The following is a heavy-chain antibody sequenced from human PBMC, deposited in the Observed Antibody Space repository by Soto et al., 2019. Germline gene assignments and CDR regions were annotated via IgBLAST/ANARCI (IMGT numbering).Heavy chain of an antibody. Sequence: KSSETLSLTCTVSGGSISSGGYYWSWIRQHPGKGLEWIGYIYYSGSTYYNPSLKSRVTISVDTSKNQFSLKLSSVTAADTAVYYCARSVGSGSYYIPNLLFDYWGQGTLVTVSS. CDR3: ARSVGSGSYYIPNLLFDY. CDR1: GGSISSGGYY. J-gene: IGHJ4*02. V-gene: IGHV4-31*03. CDR2: IYYSGST. D-gene: IGHD3-10*01.